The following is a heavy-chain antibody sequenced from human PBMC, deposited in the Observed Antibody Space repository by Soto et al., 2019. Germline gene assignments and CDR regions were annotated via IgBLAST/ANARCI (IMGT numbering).Heavy chain of an antibody. CDR1: GASISNDY. Sequence: QVQLQESGPGLLKPSETLSLTCRVSGASISNDYWSWIRQPPGKRLEWIGYMYKAGSINYNPSLKSRATLSVDTSKNQFSLNLTSVTAADTAVYYCARSYYDRSGYAVDPWGQGTLVIVSS. CDR3: ARSYYDRSGYAVDP. CDR2: MYKAGSI. J-gene: IGHJ5*02. D-gene: IGHD3-22*01. V-gene: IGHV4-4*09.